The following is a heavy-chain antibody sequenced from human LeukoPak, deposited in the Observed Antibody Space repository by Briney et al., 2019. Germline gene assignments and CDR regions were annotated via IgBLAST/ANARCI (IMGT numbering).Heavy chain of an antibody. CDR1: GFTFSSYW. CDR3: ARESCSSTSCYAAFDI. Sequence: GGSLRLSCAASGFTFSSYWMSWVRQAPGKGLEWVANIKQDGSEKYYVDSVKGRFIISRDNAKNSLYLQMNSLRAEDTAVYYCARESCSSTSCYAAFDIWGQGTMVTVSS. J-gene: IGHJ3*02. D-gene: IGHD2-2*01. V-gene: IGHV3-7*01. CDR2: IKQDGSEK.